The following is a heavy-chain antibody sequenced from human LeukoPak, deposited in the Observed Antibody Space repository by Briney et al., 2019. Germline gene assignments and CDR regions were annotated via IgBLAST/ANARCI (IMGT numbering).Heavy chain of an antibody. CDR3: AREAIAVAGANWFDP. D-gene: IGHD6-19*01. CDR1: GGSISSYY. Sequence: SETLSLTCTVSGGSISSYYWSWIRQPPGKGLEWIGYIYYSGSTNYNPSLKSRVTISVDTSKNQFSLKLSSVTAADTAVYYCAREAIAVAGANWFDPWGQGTLVTVSS. CDR2: IYYSGST. J-gene: IGHJ5*02. V-gene: IGHV4-59*01.